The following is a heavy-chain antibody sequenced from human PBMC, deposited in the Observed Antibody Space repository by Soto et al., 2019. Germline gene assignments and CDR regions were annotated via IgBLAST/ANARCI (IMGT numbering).Heavy chain of an antibody. CDR2: IYSGESK. Sequence: GGSLRLSCAASGFTVSSNYMSWVRQAPGKGLEWVSVIYSGESKLYADSVKGRFTISRDNVKNTLYLQMNSLRAEDTAVYYCARDPSHSSSLDWFDPWGQGALVTVSS. J-gene: IGHJ5*02. D-gene: IGHD6-6*01. CDR1: GFTVSSNY. V-gene: IGHV3-53*01. CDR3: ARDPSHSSSLDWFDP.